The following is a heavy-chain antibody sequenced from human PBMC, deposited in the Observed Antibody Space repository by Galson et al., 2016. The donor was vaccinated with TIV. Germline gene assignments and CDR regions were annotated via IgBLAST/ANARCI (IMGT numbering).Heavy chain of an antibody. D-gene: IGHD6-6*01. CDR2: IVGGGYST. J-gene: IGHJ5*02. CDR3: ATLPYSSPSDWFDP. CDR1: GFTFSDYA. Sequence: SLRLSCAASGFTFSDYAMNWVRQAPGKGLEWVSVIVGGGYSTHYADSVEGRFTISSDHSNNMVYLQMNSLRAEDTAIYYCATLPYSSPSDWFDPWGQGTLVAVSS. V-gene: IGHV3-23*01.